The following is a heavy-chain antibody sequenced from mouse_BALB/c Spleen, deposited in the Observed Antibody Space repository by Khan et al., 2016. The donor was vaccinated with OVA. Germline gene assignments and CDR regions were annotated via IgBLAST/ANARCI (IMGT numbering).Heavy chain of an antibody. J-gene: IGHJ3*01. D-gene: IGHD2-12*01. CDR3: AGGCYGGFAY. CDR1: GYAFTSYI. CDR2: IDPYNGGT. Sequence: VQLQQSGPELVKPGASVKVSCKASGYAFTSYIMYWVKQSHGKSLEWIGYIDPYNGGTSYNQKFKGKATLTVDKSSTTAYMPLNSLTSEDSAVCYCAGGCYGGFAYWGQGTLVTVSA. V-gene: IGHV1S135*01.